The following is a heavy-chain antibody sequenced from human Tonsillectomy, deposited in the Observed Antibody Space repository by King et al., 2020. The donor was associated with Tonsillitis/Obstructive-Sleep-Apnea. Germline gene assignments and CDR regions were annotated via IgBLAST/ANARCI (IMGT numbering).Heavy chain of an antibody. CDR3: ARHAPDMDNYYYYMAV. Sequence: LQLQESGPGLVKPSETLSLSCTVSGGSISSSRYYWGWIRQPPGRGLEWIGTIYYNGDTYYNPSLKSRVTVSIDTSENQFSLKLTSVTAADTAVYYCARHAPDMDNYYYYMAVWGKGTTVTVSS. CDR1: GGSISSSRYY. V-gene: IGHV4-39*01. CDR2: IYYNGDT. J-gene: IGHJ6*03. D-gene: IGHD3-9*01.